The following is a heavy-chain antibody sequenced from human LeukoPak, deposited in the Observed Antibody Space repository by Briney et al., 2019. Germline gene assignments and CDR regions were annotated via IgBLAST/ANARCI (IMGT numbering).Heavy chain of an antibody. Sequence: PSETLSLTCTVSGVSISSYYWSWIRQPPGKGLEWIGYIYYSGSTNYNPSLKSRVTISVDTSKNQFSLKLSSVTAADTAVYYCARNVRYSYYFDYWGQGTLVTVSS. D-gene: IGHD2-15*01. CDR1: GVSISSYY. J-gene: IGHJ4*02. V-gene: IGHV4-59*01. CDR2: IYYSGST. CDR3: ARNVRYSYYFDY.